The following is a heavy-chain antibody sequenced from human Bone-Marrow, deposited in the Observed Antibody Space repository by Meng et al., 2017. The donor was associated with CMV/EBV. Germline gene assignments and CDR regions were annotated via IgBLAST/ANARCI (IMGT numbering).Heavy chain of an antibody. CDR1: GGTFSSYT. Sequence: SVKVSCKASGGTFSSYTISWVRQAPGQGLEWMGRIIPILGIANYAQKFQGRVTITADKSTSTAYMELSSLRSEDTAVYYWARNWLGELDWLDHWGQGTLVPVSS. D-gene: IGHD3-10*01. CDR3: ARNWLGELDWLDH. V-gene: IGHV1-69*02. J-gene: IGHJ5*02. CDR2: IIPILGIA.